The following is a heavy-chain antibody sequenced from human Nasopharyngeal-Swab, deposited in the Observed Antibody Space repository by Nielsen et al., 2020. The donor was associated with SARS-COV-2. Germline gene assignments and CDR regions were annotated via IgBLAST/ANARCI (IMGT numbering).Heavy chain of an antibody. CDR2: ISSSSSTI. J-gene: IGHJ6*03. CDR3: ARGHYYDSSGYYLLYYYYYMDV. D-gene: IGHD3-22*01. V-gene: IGHV3-48*01. CDR1: GFTFSSYS. Sequence: GESLKISCAASGFTFSSYSMNWVRQAPGKGLEWVSYISSSSSTIYYADSVKGRFTISRDNAKNSLYLQMNSLRAEDTAVYYCARGHYYDSSGYYLLYYYYYMDVWGKGTTVTVSS.